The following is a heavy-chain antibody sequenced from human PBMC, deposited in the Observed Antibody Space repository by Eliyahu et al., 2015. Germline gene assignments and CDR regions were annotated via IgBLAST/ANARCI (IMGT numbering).Heavy chain of an antibody. V-gene: IGHV3-11*01. CDR1: GFTFSDYY. D-gene: IGHD4-17*01. CDR3: ARDYGDSIFDY. J-gene: IGHJ4*02. CDR2: ISSSGATI. Sequence: QVQLVESGGGLVKPGGSLXLSXXASGFTFSDYYMSXFRQAPGKGLGWVSFISSSGATIYYPDSVKGRFTISRDSATNSLYLQMNSLRAEDTAVYYCARDYGDSIFDYWGQGTLVTVSS.